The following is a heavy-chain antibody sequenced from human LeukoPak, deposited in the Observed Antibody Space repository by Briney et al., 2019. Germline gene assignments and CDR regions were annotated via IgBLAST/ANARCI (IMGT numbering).Heavy chain of an antibody. CDR1: GFTFSNYA. Sequence: GGPLRLSCAASGFTFSNYAMSWVRQAPGKGLEWVSLISGNGVSPYYADSVKGRFTISRDNSKNTMYLQMNSLRAEDTAVYYCAKAFGGYCFDYWGQGTLVTVSS. D-gene: IGHD3-10*01. V-gene: IGHV3-23*01. J-gene: IGHJ4*02. CDR3: AKAFGGYCFDY. CDR2: ISGNGVSP.